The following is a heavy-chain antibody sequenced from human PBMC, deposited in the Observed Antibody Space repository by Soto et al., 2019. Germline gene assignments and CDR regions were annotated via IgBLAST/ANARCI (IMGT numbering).Heavy chain of an antibody. CDR2: IYPGDSDT. CDR3: ARHRITMVRGGRSYGMDV. V-gene: IGHV5-51*01. CDR1: GYSFTSYW. D-gene: IGHD3-10*01. Sequence: GESLKISCNGSGYSFTSYWIGWVRQMPWKGLEWMGIIYPGDSDTRYSPSFQGQVTISADKSISTAYLQWSSLKASDTAMYYCARHRITMVRGGRSYGMDVWGQGTTVTVSS. J-gene: IGHJ6*02.